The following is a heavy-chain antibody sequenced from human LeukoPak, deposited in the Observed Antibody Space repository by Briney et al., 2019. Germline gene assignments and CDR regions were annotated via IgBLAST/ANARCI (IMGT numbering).Heavy chain of an antibody. CDR1: GYTFTSYD. CDR2: MNPNSGNT. CDR3: AGAGRITGTTRSWFDP. J-gene: IGHJ5*02. Sequence: ASVKVSCKASGYTFTSYDINWVRQATGQGLEWMGWMNPNSGNTGYAQKFQGRVTITRNTSISTAYMELSSLRSEDTAVYYCAGAGRITGTTRSWFDPWGQGTLVTVSS. D-gene: IGHD1-7*01. V-gene: IGHV1-8*03.